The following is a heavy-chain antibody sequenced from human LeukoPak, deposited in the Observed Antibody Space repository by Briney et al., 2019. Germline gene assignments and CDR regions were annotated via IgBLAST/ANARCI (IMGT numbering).Heavy chain of an antibody. J-gene: IGHJ4*02. D-gene: IGHD3-16*02. CDR3: ARHDMVTFGGVIVF. Sequence: GESLKISCKGYGYSFTSYWIGWVRQMPGKGLEWMGIIYPGDSDTRYSPSFQGQVNISADKSISTAYLQWRSLKASDTAMYYCARHDMVTFGGVIVFWGQGTLVTVSS. CDR1: GYSFTSYW. CDR2: IYPGDSDT. V-gene: IGHV5-51*01.